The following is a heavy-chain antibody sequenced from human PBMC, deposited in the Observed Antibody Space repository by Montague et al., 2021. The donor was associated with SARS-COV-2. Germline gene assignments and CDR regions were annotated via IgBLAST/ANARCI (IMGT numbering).Heavy chain of an antibody. V-gene: IGHV4-59*11. CDR3: AREFRIELWQTNWYFGL. D-gene: IGHD3-16*01. CDR2: FDHSGNT. Sequence: SETLSLTCSVSGGSISDHYWSWIRQPPGKGLEWIGNFDHSGNTKYNPSLKSPATISVDTSKNQFALRLSSVTAADTAVYYCAREFRIELWQTNWYFGLWGRGTLVTVSS. J-gene: IGHJ2*01. CDR1: GGSISDHY.